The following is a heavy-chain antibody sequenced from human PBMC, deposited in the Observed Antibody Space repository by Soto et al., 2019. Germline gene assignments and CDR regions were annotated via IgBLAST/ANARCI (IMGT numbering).Heavy chain of an antibody. CDR1: GYTFTGYY. J-gene: IGHJ6*02. D-gene: IGHD3-3*01. Sequence: ASVKVSCKASGYTFTGYYMHWVRQAPGQGLEWMGWINPNSGGTNYAQKFQGRVTMTRDTSISTAYMELSRLRSNDTAVYYCARDQDFGVVPGYYYYYGMDVWGQGTTVTVSS. V-gene: IGHV1-2*02. CDR2: INPNSGGT. CDR3: ARDQDFGVVPGYYYYYGMDV.